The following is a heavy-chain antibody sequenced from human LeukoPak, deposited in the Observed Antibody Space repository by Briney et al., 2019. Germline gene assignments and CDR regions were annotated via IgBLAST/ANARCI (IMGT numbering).Heavy chain of an antibody. CDR3: ARRAGAYSQPYDY. Sequence: GGSLRLSCAASRFTFSSYGMHWVRQAPGKGLEWVSFIYSGTIHYSDSVKGRFTISRDNSKNTLYLQMNSLRAEDTAVYYCARRAGAYSQPYDYWGQGTLVTVSS. D-gene: IGHD4/OR15-4a*01. V-gene: IGHV3-NL1*01. CDR1: RFTFSSYG. CDR2: IYSGTI. J-gene: IGHJ4*02.